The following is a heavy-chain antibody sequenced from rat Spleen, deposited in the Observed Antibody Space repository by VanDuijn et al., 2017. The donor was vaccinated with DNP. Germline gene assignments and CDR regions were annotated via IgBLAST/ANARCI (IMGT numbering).Heavy chain of an antibody. CDR3: ARHPHTTGIPEY. CDR2: IXYDGTRT. D-gene: IGHD1-7*01. Sequence: EVQLVESGGGXXQPXXSLKLSXXXSGXXXSXXXMAXXXQAPKKGLKLVATIXYDGTRTYYRDAVKGRFTISRDDAKNTQYLQMDSLRSEDTATYYCARHPHTTGIPEYWGQGVMVTVSS. CDR1: GXXXSXXX. J-gene: IGHJ2*01. V-gene: IGHV5-7*01.